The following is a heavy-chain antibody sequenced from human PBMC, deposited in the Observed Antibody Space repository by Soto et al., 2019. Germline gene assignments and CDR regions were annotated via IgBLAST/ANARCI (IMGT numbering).Heavy chain of an antibody. Sequence: SETLSPTCNVSGGSISSGGYYWSWIRQHRGKGLEWIGCVYYSGRTYYNPSLKSRITISVDTSKKHFSLKLSSVTAADTAVYYCASTKEYSSSLGYWGQGMLVPVSS. CDR2: VYYSGRT. CDR1: GGSISSGGYY. J-gene: IGHJ4*02. CDR3: ASTKEYSSSLGY. D-gene: IGHD6-6*01. V-gene: IGHV4-31*03.